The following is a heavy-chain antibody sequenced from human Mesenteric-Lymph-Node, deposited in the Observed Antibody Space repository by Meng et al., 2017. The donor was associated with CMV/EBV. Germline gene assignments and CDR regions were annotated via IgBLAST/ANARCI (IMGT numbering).Heavy chain of an antibody. CDR2: ISSSSSYI. D-gene: IGHD2-15*01. J-gene: IGHJ6*02. Sequence: GESLKISCAASGFTFSSYSMNWVRQAPGKGLEWVSSISSSSSYIYYADSVKGRFTISRDNAKNSLYLQMNSLRAEDTAVYYCAREDRYYYYYYGMDVWGQGTTVTVSS. CDR3: AREDRYYYYYYGMDV. V-gene: IGHV3-21*01. CDR1: GFTFSSYS.